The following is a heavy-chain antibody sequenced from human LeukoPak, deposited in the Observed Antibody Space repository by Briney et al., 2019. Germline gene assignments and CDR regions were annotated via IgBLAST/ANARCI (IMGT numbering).Heavy chain of an antibody. D-gene: IGHD2-15*01. CDR2: ISAYNGNT. CDR1: GYTFTSYG. V-gene: IGHV1-18*01. CDR3: ARVEDIVVVVAATGWFDP. J-gene: IGHJ5*02. Sequence: ASVKVSCKASGYTFTSYGISWVRQAPGQGLEWMGWISAYNGNTSYAQKLQGRVTMTTDTSTSTAYMELRSLRSDDTAVYYCARVEDIVVVVAATGWFDPWGQGTLVTVSS.